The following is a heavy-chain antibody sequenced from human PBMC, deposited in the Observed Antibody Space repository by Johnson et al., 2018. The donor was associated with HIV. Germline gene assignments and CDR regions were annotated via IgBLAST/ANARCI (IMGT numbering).Heavy chain of an antibody. CDR3: AREGVSGSYYDAFDL. J-gene: IGHJ3*01. CDR2: ISSDESNK. D-gene: IGHD1-26*01. V-gene: IGHV3-30*03. CDR1: GFTFSSYG. Sequence: QVQLVESGGGVVQPGRSLRLSCAASGFTFSSYGMHWVRQAPGKGLEWVAVISSDESNKYYADSVKGRFTISRDNSKNPLFLQMDSLRADDTAVYYCAREGVSGSYYDAFDLWGQGTMVTVSS.